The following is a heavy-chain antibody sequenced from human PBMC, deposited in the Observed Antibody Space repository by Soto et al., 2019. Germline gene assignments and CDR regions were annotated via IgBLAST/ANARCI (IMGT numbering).Heavy chain of an antibody. CDR3: ARAYLGRLPRRADYYYAMDV. Sequence: EVHLVESGGGLAKPGGSLRLSCVGSGFSFSSYTMTWVRQAPGMGLEYLASISKSSSLTFYADSVRGRFIISRDNARDSLFLQMYSLRAEDTAVYFCARAYLGRLPRRADYYYAMDVWGRGTTVTVSS. D-gene: IGHD1-26*01. CDR1: GFSFSSYT. CDR2: ISKSSSLT. J-gene: IGHJ6*02. V-gene: IGHV3-21*01.